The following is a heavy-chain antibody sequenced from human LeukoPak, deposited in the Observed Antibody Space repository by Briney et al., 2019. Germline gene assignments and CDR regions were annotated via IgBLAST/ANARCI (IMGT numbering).Heavy chain of an antibody. V-gene: IGHV4-39*07. CDR3: ARDKSGAVAGPYDY. CDR1: GGSISSSSYY. CDR2: IYYSGST. Sequence: SETLSLTCTVSGGSISSSSYYWGWIRQPPGKGLEWIGSIYYSGSTYYNPSLKSRVTISVDTSKNQFSLKLSSVTAADTAVYYCARDKSGAVAGPYDYWGQGTLVTVSS. J-gene: IGHJ4*02. D-gene: IGHD6-19*01.